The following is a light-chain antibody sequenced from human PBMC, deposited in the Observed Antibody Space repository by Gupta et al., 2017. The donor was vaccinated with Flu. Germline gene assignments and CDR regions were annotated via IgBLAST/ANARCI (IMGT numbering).Light chain of an antibody. CDR2: GAS. Sequence: QRRLQSNGYSDLDWYLQKPGQSPRLLIYGASKRATGIPARFSGSGSGAEFTLNISSLQSEDFGLYYCMQVSNRALTFGGGTTVEI. CDR1: QRRLQSNGYSD. V-gene: IGKV2-28*01. J-gene: IGKJ4*01. CDR3: MQVSNRALT.